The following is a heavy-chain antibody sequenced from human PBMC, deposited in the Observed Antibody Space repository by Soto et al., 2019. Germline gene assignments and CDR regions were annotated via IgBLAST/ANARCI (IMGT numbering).Heavy chain of an antibody. D-gene: IGHD2-15*01. CDR2: ISAYKGNT. V-gene: IGHV1-18*01. CDR3: VVAAQPYYVYY. CDR1: GYTFTSYG. J-gene: IGHJ4*02. Sequence: QVQLVQSGAEVKKPGSSVKVSCKASGYTFTSYGISWARQAPGQGLEWMGWISAYKGNTTYAQNLQGRVTMTTDTSTSTAYMELRSLRSDDTAVYYCVVAAQPYYVYYWGQRTLVTVSS.